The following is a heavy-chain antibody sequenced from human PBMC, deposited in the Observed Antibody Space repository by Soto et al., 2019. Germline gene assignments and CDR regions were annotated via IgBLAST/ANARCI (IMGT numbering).Heavy chain of an antibody. Sequence: QVQLVQSGAEVKKPGASVKVSCKASGYTFTSYYMHWVRQAPGQGLEWMGIINPSGGSTSYAQKFLGRVIMTMDSSTSTVYLELSSRRSEDTAVYYCARLCGYCFSASCYEDYYYGFDIRGQGTTVTVSS. V-gene: IGHV1-46*01. CDR3: ARLCGYCFSASCYEDYYYGFDI. D-gene: IGHD2-2*01. J-gene: IGHJ6*02. CDR2: INPSGGST. CDR1: GYTFTSYY.